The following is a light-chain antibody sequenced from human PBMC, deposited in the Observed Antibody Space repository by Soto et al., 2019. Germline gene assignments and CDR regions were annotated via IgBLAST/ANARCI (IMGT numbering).Light chain of an antibody. J-gene: IGLJ2*01. CDR3: QTWGTGIQI. V-gene: IGLV4-69*01. CDR1: SGHNNYA. CDR2: LNSDGSH. Sequence: QLVLTQSPSASASLGASVKLTCTLSSGHNNYAIAWHQQQPEKGPRFLMKLNSDGSHTKGDGIPDRFSGSSSGADRYLTISKLQSEDEADYYCQTWGTGIQIFGGGTQLTVL.